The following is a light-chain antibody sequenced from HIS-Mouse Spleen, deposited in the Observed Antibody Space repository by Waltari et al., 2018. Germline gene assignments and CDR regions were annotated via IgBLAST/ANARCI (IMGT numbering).Light chain of an antibody. CDR3: QQYYSYPPWT. Sequence: AIRMTQFPSSLSASTGDRVTITCRASQGISSYLAWYQQKPGKAPKLLIYAASTLQSGVPSRFSGSGSGTDFTLTISCLQSEDFATYYCQQYYSYPPWTFGQGTKVEIK. J-gene: IGKJ1*01. V-gene: IGKV1-8*01. CDR1: QGISSY. CDR2: AAS.